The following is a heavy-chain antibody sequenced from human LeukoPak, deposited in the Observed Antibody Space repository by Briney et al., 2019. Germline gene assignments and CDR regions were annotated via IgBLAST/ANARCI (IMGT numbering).Heavy chain of an antibody. Sequence: GASVTVSCKASGGTFSSYAISWVRQAPGQGLEWMGGIIPIFGTANYAQKFQGRVTITADESTSTAYMELSSLRSEDTAVYYCARSFYDSSGYYYGLNFDYWGQGTLVTVSS. D-gene: IGHD3-22*01. V-gene: IGHV1-69*01. CDR1: GGTFSSYA. CDR2: IIPIFGTA. CDR3: ARSFYDSSGYYYGLNFDY. J-gene: IGHJ4*02.